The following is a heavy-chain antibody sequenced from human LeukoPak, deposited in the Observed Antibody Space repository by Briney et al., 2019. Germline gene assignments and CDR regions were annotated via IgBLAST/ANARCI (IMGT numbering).Heavy chain of an antibody. CDR1: GGSISSGGYY. V-gene: IGHV4-31*03. D-gene: IGHD3-10*01. CDR2: IYYSGST. J-gene: IGHJ5*02. Sequence: SETLSLTCTVSGGSISSGGYYWSWIRQHPGKGLEWIGYIYYSGSTYYNPSLKSRVTISVDTSKNQFSLKLSSVTAADTAVYYCARVHYGSGSYYTPKYNWFDPWGQGTLVTVSS. CDR3: ARVHYGSGSYYTPKYNWFDP.